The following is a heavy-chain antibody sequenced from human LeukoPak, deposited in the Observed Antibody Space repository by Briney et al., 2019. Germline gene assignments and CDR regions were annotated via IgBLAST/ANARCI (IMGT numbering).Heavy chain of an antibody. CDR1: GFTFSNYG. CDR3: ARVNIVGGAGGFDY. J-gene: IGHJ4*02. Sequence: GESLRLSCAVSGFTFSNYGMSWVRQAPGKGLEWVSVIYSGGSTYYADSVKGRFTISRDNSKNTLYLQMNSLRAEDTAIYYCARVNIVGGAGGFDYWGQGTLVTVSS. D-gene: IGHD1-26*01. CDR2: IYSGGST. V-gene: IGHV3-66*02.